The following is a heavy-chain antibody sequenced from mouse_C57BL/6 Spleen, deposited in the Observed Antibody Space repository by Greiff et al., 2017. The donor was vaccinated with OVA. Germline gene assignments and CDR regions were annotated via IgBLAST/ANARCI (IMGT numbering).Heavy chain of an antibody. D-gene: IGHD2-4*01. J-gene: IGHJ1*03. CDR1: GYAFSSYW. CDR2: IYPGDGDT. CDR3: ARWGLRRYFDV. V-gene: IGHV1-80*01. Sequence: VKLQESGAELVKPGASVKISCKASGYAFSSYWMNWVKQRPGQGLEWIGQIYPGDGDTNYNGKFKGKATLTADKSSSTAYMQLSSLPSEDSAVDFCARWGLRRYFDVWGTGTTVTVSS.